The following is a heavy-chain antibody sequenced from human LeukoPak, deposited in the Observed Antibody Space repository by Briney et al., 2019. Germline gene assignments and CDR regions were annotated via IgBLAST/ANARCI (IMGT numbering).Heavy chain of an antibody. D-gene: IGHD6-19*01. CDR2: INHSGST. Sequence: SETLSLTCAVYGGSFSGYYWSWIRQPPGKGLEWIGEINHSGSTNYNPSLKSRVTISVDTSKNQFSLKLSSVTAADTAVYYCAKDEAVAVRASFDYWGQGTLVTVSS. CDR1: GGSFSGYY. V-gene: IGHV4-34*01. J-gene: IGHJ4*02. CDR3: AKDEAVAVRASFDY.